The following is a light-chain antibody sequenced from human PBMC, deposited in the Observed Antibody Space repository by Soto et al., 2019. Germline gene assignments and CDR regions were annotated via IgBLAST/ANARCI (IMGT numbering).Light chain of an antibody. CDR3: QRTYNAPFT. CDR1: ASIDRY. J-gene: IGKJ3*01. CDR2: AAS. Sequence: DIQMTQSPSSLSAFVGDTVTINCRATASIDRYLNWYQQKPGQAPRVLITAASTLESGVPSRFSGSGSGTDFTLTINNLQPEDFATYYCQRTYNAPFTFGPGTKVSIK. V-gene: IGKV1-39*01.